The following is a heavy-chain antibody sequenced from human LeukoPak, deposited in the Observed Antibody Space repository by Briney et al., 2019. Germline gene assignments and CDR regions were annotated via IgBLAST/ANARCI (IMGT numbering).Heavy chain of an antibody. D-gene: IGHD3-3*01. CDR2: ISWNSGSI. J-gene: IGHJ4*02. CDR3: ARDSGITIFGVVTAPDY. CDR1: GFTFDDYA. V-gene: IGHV3-9*01. Sequence: GRSLRLSCAASGFTFDDYAMHWVRQAPGKGLEWVSGISWNSGSIGYADSVKGRFTISRDNAKNSLYLQMNSLRAEDTAVYYCARDSGITIFGVVTAPDYWGQGTLVTVSS.